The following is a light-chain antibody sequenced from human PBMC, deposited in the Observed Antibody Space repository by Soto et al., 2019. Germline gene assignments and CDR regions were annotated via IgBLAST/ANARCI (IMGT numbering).Light chain of an antibody. J-gene: IGKJ4*01. Sequence: EIVLTQSPGTLSLSPGERATLSCSASQSVSKNFLAWYQQKPGQAPRLRINGASSRATGITDRFSDSGSGTDFSLTIDRLEPEDFAVYFCQQYGSSPPTLGGGTKVAIK. CDR1: QSVSKNF. CDR2: GAS. CDR3: QQYGSSPPT. V-gene: IGKV3-20*01.